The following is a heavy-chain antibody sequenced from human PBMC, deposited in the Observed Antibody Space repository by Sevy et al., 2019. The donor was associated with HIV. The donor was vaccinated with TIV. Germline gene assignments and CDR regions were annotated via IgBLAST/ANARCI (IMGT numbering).Heavy chain of an antibody. J-gene: IGHJ4*02. D-gene: IGHD3-10*01. CDR2: IKSKTDGGKT. V-gene: IGHV3-15*01. Sequence: GGSLRLSCAASGFTFSNAWMSWVRQAPGKGLEWVGRIKSKTDGGKTDYAAPVKGRFTISRDDSKNTLYLQMNSLKTEDTAVYYCTTGGSGSYSDYWGQGTLVTVSS. CDR1: GFTFSNAW. CDR3: TTGGSGSYSDY.